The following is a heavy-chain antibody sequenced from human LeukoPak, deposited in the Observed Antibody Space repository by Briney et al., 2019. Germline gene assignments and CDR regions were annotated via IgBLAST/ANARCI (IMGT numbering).Heavy chain of an antibody. CDR2: INHSGST. CDR3: AIYDSSSRSFDY. V-gene: IGHV4-34*01. J-gene: IGHJ4*02. Sequence: PSETLSLTCAVYGGSFSGYYWSWIRQPPGKGLEWIGEINHSGSTNYNPSLKSRVTISVDTSKNQFSLRLSSVTAADTAMYYCAIYDSSSRSFDYWGQGTLVTVSS. D-gene: IGHD3-22*01. CDR1: GGSFSGYY.